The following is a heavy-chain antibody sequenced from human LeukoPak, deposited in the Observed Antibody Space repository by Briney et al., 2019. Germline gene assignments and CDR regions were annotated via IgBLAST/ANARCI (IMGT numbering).Heavy chain of an antibody. CDR1: GGSINSGGYY. J-gene: IGHJ4*02. V-gene: IGHV4-31*03. CDR2: IYYSGST. CDR3: ARDNNGYNLVDY. Sequence: KTSETLSLTCTVSGGSINSGGYYWSWIRQHPGKGLEWIGYIYYSGSTYYNPSLKSRVTISVDTSKNHFSLNLNSVTAADTAVYFCARDNNGYNLVDYWGQGTLVTVSS. D-gene: IGHD5-24*01.